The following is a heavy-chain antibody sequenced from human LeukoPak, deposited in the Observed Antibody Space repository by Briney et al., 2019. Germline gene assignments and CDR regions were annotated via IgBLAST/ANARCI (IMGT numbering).Heavy chain of an antibody. CDR2: IYSGGST. CDR1: GFTVSSNY. V-gene: IGHV3-53*01. D-gene: IGHD3-10*01. J-gene: IGHJ6*03. CDR3: ARGARGEYYYYYMDV. Sequence: GGSLRLSCAASGFTVSSNYMSWVRQAPGKGLEWVSVIYSGGSTYYADSVKGRFTISRDNSKNTLYLQMNSLRAEDTAVYYCARGARGEYYYYYMDVWGKGTTVTISS.